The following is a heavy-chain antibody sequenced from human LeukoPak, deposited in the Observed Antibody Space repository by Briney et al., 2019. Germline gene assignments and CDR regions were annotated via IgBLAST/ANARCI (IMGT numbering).Heavy chain of an antibody. V-gene: IGHV4-59*08. J-gene: IGHJ6*02. CDR2: IYYSGST. CDR3: ARHLPINRGGYYGMDV. CDR1: GGSISSYY. D-gene: IGHD3-10*01. Sequence: SETLSLTCTVSGGSISSYYWSWIRQPPGKGLEWIGYIYYSGSTNYNPSLKSRVTISVDTSKNQFSLKLSSVTAADTAVYYCARHLPINRGGYYGMDVWGQGTTVTVSS.